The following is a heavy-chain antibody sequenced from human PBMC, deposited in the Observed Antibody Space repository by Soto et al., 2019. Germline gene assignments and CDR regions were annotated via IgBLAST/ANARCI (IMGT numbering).Heavy chain of an antibody. CDR3: TTGTSSGYYEYYFDY. Sequence: EVQLVESEGGLVKPGGSLRLSCAASGFTLSNAWMSWVRQTPGKGLEWVGRIKSKADGGTTEYPAPVKGRFTISRDDSKNTLYLQMNSLKTEDTAVYYCTTGTSSGYYEYYFDYWGQGTLVTVSS. CDR1: GFTLSNAW. J-gene: IGHJ4*02. D-gene: IGHD3-22*01. V-gene: IGHV3-15*01. CDR2: IKSKADGGTT.